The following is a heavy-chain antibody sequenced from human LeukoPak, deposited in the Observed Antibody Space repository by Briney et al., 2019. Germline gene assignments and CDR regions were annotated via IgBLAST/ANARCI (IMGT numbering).Heavy chain of an antibody. Sequence: HPGGSLRLSCAASGFTFSSYSMNWVRQAPGKGLEWLSYISSSSNTTYYADSVKGRFIISRDNAKNSLYLQMNSLRAEDTALYYCARDSPTAGSQFDYWGLGTLVTVSS. J-gene: IGHJ4*02. V-gene: IGHV3-48*01. CDR3: ARDSPTAGSQFDY. D-gene: IGHD1-14*01. CDR2: ISSSSNTT. CDR1: GFTFSSYS.